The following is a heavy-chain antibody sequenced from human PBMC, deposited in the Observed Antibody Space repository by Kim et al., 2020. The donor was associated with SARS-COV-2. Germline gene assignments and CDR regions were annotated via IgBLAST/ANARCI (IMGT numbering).Heavy chain of an antibody. V-gene: IGHV4-59*01. CDR3: AGSSGVSTWTVVVITHFDY. CDR1: GGSISSYY. CDR2: IYYSGST. J-gene: IGHJ4*02. D-gene: IGHD3-22*01. Sequence: SETLSLTCTVSGGSISSYYWSWIRQPPGKGLEWIGYIYYSGSTNYNPSLKSRVTISVDTSKNQFSLKLSSVTAADTAVYYCAGSSGVSTWTVVVITHFDYWGQGTLVTVSS.